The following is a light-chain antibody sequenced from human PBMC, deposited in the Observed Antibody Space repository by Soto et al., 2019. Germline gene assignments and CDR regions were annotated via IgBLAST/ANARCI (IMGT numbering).Light chain of an antibody. Sequence: QSALTQPPSVSAAPGQKVTISCSGSSSNIGSNYVSWYQQLPGAAPKLLIYENYERPSGIPDRFSGSKSGTSATLDITGLQTGDEADYYCGAWDNSLTGGVFGGGTKVTVL. CDR2: ENY. CDR3: GAWDNSLTGGV. V-gene: IGLV1-51*02. CDR1: SSNIGSNY. J-gene: IGLJ2*01.